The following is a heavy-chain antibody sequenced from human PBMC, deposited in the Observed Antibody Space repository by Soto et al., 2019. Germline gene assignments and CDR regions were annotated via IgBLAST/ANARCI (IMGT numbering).Heavy chain of an antibody. Sequence: PSETLSLTCTVSGGSTSSGTYYWSWIRQHPGKGLEWIGYIYYSGGTYQNPSLKSRVTISLDTSKNQFSLKLSSVTAADTAIYYCAGHFRGYGRFDYWGQGTLVTVYS. V-gene: IGHV4-31*03. D-gene: IGHD5-12*01. J-gene: IGHJ4*02. CDR3: AGHFRGYGRFDY. CDR1: GGSTSSGTYY. CDR2: IYYSGGT.